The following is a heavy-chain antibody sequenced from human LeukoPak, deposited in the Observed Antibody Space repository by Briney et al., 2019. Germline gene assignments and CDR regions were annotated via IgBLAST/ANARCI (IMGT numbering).Heavy chain of an antibody. Sequence: GESLKISCKGSGYSFSSYWIGWVRQMPGKGLEWMGIIYPGDSDTRYSPSLQGQVAISADKSISTAYLQWSSLKASDTAMYYCARLKPYCSGGSCYLHEFDYWGQGTLVTVSS. V-gene: IGHV5-51*01. D-gene: IGHD2-15*01. CDR1: GYSFSSYW. CDR3: ARLKPYCSGGSCYLHEFDY. CDR2: IYPGDSDT. J-gene: IGHJ4*02.